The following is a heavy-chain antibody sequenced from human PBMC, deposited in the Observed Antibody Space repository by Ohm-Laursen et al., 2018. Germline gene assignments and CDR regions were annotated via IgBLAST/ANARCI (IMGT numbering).Heavy chain of an antibody. CDR2: INWNGGSI. D-gene: IGHD3-3*01. CDR1: GCTFDDYA. Sequence: SLRLSCTASGCTFDDYAIHWVRQAPGKGLEWVSGINWNGGSIGYADSVKGRFTISRDNAKNSLYLQMNSLRAEDTALYYCAKGAPDYDFWSGYFGDYWGQGTLVTVSS. J-gene: IGHJ4*01. V-gene: IGHV3-9*01. CDR3: AKGAPDYDFWSGYFGDY.